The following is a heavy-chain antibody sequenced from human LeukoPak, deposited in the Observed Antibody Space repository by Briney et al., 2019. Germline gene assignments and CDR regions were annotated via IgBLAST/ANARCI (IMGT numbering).Heavy chain of an antibody. CDR3: AKAGALYGILTGYYLDY. V-gene: IGHV3-23*01. Sequence: GGSLRLSCAASGFTFSNYAMSWVRQAPGKGLEWVSVISGSGGSTYYADSVKGRFTISRDNSKNTLYLQMNSLRAEDTAVYYCAKAGALYGILTGYYLDYWGQGTLVTVSS. J-gene: IGHJ4*02. CDR2: ISGSGGST. D-gene: IGHD3-9*01. CDR1: GFTFSNYA.